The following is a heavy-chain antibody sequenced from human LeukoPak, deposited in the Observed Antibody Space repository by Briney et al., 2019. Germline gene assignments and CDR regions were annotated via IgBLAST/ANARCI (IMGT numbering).Heavy chain of an antibody. J-gene: IGHJ1*01. Sequence: GGSLRLSCAASGFTFSSYSMNWVRQAPGQGLEWVSCISSSSSYIYYADSMKGRFTIPRDNAKNSLYLQRNSLRAEDTAVYYCARDPSNIVPEYFQHWGQGTLVTVSS. CDR2: ISSSSSYI. CDR3: ARDPSNIVPEYFQH. V-gene: IGHV3-21*01. CDR1: GFTFSSYS. D-gene: IGHD6-6*01.